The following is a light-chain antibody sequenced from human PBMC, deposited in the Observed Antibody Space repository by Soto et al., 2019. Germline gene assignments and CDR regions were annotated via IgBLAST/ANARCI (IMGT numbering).Light chain of an antibody. V-gene: IGKV3-20*01. Sequence: EIVLTQSPGTLSLSPGERATLSCRASQSVSSSYLAWYQQKPGQAPRLLIYGASSRATGIPDRFSGSGSGTDFTLPISRLEPEDFAVYYCQQYGSSPLWTFGQGTKVEIK. CDR1: QSVSSSY. CDR3: QQYGSSPLWT. J-gene: IGKJ1*01. CDR2: GAS.